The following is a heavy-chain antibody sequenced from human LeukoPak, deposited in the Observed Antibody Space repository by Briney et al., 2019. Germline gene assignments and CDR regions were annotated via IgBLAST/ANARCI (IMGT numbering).Heavy chain of an antibody. CDR2: IIPIFGTA. D-gene: IGHD1-1*01. V-gene: IGHV1-69*01. Sequence: SVKVSCKASGGTFSSYAISWVRQAPGQGLEWMGGIIPIFGTANYAQKFQGRVTITADESTSTAYMELSSLRSEDTAVYYCARVGTLWQSGAYFDYWGQGTLVTVSS. CDR1: GGTFSSYA. J-gene: IGHJ4*02. CDR3: ARVGTLWQSGAYFDY.